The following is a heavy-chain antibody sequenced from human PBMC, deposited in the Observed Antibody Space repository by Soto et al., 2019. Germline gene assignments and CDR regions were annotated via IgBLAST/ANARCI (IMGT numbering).Heavy chain of an antibody. CDR3: ARQVYTVVPPIAY. J-gene: IGHJ4*02. CDR2: ISGASNYI. D-gene: IGHD2-8*01. Sequence: VQLVESGGGLVQPGGSLRLSCAASGFTFSNFQMTWVRQAPGKGLEWVSYISGASNYIYYADSVKGRFTISRDKAKNSMSLQMNRLRDEDTAVYYCARQVYTVVPPIAYLGQGTLVTVSS. CDR1: GFTFSNFQ. V-gene: IGHV3-48*02.